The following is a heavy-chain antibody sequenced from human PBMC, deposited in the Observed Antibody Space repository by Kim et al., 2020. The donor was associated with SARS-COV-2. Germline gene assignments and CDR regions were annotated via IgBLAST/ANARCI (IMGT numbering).Heavy chain of an antibody. D-gene: IGHD3-10*01. CDR3: ARGPRSRGVIVST. V-gene: IGHV3-7*01. Sequence: YVDSVKGRFTVSKDNAKNSVSLQMSSLRVEDTAVYYCARGPRSRGVIVSTWGQGTLVTVSS. J-gene: IGHJ5*02.